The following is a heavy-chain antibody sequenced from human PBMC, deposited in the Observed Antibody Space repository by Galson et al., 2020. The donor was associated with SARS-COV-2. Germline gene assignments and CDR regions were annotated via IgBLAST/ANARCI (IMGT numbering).Heavy chain of an antibody. D-gene: IGHD3-10*01. CDR1: GYSFTSYW. J-gene: IGHJ5*02. V-gene: IGHV5-51*01. CDR3: ARLGGFGELRFNP. CDR2: IYLGDSDT. Sequence: PGESLKISCKGSGYSFTSYWIGRVRQMPGKGLEYMGIIYLGDSDTRYNPSFDGQVTISADKSIDTAYLQWSSLKASDTAMYYCARLGGFGELRFNPWGQGTLVTVSS.